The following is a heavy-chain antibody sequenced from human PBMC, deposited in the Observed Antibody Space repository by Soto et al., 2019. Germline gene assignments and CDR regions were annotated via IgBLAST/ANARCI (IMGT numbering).Heavy chain of an antibody. CDR3: AKDLVKGSISCPDAFDI. V-gene: IGHV3-23*01. Sequence: GGSLRLSCAASGFTFSSYAMSWVRQAPGKGLEWVSAISGSGGSTYYADSVKGRFTISRDNSKNTLYFQMNSLRGEDTAVYYCAKDLVKGSISCPDAFDIWGQGTMVTVSS. D-gene: IGHD2-2*01. J-gene: IGHJ3*02. CDR1: GFTFSSYA. CDR2: ISGSGGST.